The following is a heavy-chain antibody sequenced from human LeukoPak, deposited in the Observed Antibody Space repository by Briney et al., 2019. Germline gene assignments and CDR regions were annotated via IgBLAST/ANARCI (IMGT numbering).Heavy chain of an antibody. CDR3: AYPSRSLDY. D-gene: IGHD3-10*01. CDR2: INRSGST. CDR1: GGSFSGYY. Sequence: SETLSLTYAVYGGSFSGYYWSWIRQPPGKGLGWVGEINRSGSTNYNPSLKSRVTISVDTSKNQFSLKLSSVTAADTAVYYCAYPSRSLDYWGQGTLVTVSS. J-gene: IGHJ4*02. V-gene: IGHV4-34*01.